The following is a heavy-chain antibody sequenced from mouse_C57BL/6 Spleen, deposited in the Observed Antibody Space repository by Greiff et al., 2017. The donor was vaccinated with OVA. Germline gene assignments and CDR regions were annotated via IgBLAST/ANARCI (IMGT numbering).Heavy chain of an antibody. Sequence: VKVVESGPGLVAPSQSLSITCTVSGFSLTSYAISWVRQPPGKGLEWLGVIWTGGGTNYNSALKSRLSISKDNSKSQVFLKMNSLQTDDTARYYCARIYYGNYWAMDYWGQGTSVTVSS. CDR2: IWTGGGT. CDR1: GFSLTSYA. CDR3: ARIYYGNYWAMDY. V-gene: IGHV2-9-1*01. D-gene: IGHD2-1*01. J-gene: IGHJ4*01.